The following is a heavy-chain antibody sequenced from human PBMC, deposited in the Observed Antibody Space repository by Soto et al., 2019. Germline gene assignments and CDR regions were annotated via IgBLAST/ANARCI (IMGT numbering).Heavy chain of an antibody. V-gene: IGHV1-69*02. CDR1: GGTFNTYT. J-gene: IGHJ3*01. Sequence: QVHLIQSGAEVKKPGSSVKVSCKAAGGTFNTYTLFWVRQAPGHGLEWMGRIIPMLPVTNSAQKFQDRLTLTALKSTGTAFMELTSLTSDGTAVYYCSIGSWSAETFDVWGQGTMVTVSS. CDR2: IIPMLPVT. D-gene: IGHD2-2*01. CDR3: SIGSWSAETFDV.